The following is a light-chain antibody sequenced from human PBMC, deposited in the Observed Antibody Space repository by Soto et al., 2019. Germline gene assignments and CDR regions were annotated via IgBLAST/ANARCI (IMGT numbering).Light chain of an antibody. J-gene: IGKJ3*01. V-gene: IGKV3-11*01. CDR3: QQRSDWPLT. CDR2: GAP. Sequence: IVLTQSPATLSLSPGERATLSCRASQSVSTYLTWYQKKPGQAPRLLIYGAPTRATDIPARFSGSGSGTDFTLTISSLEPEDFAVYYCQQRSDWPLTFGPGTKVDIK. CDR1: QSVSTY.